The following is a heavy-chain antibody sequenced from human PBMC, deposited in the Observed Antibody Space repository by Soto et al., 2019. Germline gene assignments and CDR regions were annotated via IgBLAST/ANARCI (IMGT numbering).Heavy chain of an antibody. CDR1: GGTSSSYA. V-gene: IGHV1-69*13. Sequence: SVKVSCKASGGTSSSYAISWVRQAPGQGLEWMGGIIPIFGTANYAQKFQGRVTITADESTSTAYMELSSLRSEDTAVYYCAAEAVDGNYGMDVWGQGTTVTVSS. J-gene: IGHJ6*02. CDR2: IIPIFGTA. CDR3: AAEAVDGNYGMDV. D-gene: IGHD6-19*01.